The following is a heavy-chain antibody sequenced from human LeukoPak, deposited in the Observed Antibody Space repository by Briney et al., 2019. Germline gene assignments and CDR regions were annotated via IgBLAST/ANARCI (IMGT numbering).Heavy chain of an antibody. CDR2: ITPSGGAT. CDR3: ARSSAATSSWYLDP. Sequence: ASVKVSCKASGYTFSNYYIHWVRQAPGQGLEWMGIITPSGGATKYAQKFQGRVTMTRDMSTRTIYMEVANLRSEDTAVYYCARSSAATSSWYLDPWGQGTLVTVSS. V-gene: IGHV1-46*01. J-gene: IGHJ5*02. D-gene: IGHD6-13*01. CDR1: GYTFSNYY.